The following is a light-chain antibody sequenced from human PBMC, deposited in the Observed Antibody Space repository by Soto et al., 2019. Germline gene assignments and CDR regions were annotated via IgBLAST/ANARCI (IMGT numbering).Light chain of an antibody. CDR3: HQYKDSWT. CDR1: QDINRW. Sequence: DIQMTQSPSTLSASVGDRVTITCRASQDINRWLAWHQQKPGKAPKVLIYDTSSLESGVPSRFSGSASGTEFTLTISSLQPDAIGTYYCHQYKDSWTFGRGTKVEIK. CDR2: DTS. J-gene: IGKJ1*01. V-gene: IGKV1-5*01.